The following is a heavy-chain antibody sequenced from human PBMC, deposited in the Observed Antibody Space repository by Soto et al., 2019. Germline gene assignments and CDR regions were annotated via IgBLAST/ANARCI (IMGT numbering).Heavy chain of an antibody. CDR2: INHSGST. CDR3: ASPHAIEGQDVLDI. CDR1: GGSFSGYY. V-gene: IGHV4-34*01. Sequence: PSETLSLTCAVYGGSFSGYYWSWIRQPPGKGLEWIGEINHSGSTNYNPSLKSRVTISVDTSKNQFSLKLSSVTAADTAVYYCASPHAIEGQDVLDIWGQGTMVTVSS. J-gene: IGHJ3*02.